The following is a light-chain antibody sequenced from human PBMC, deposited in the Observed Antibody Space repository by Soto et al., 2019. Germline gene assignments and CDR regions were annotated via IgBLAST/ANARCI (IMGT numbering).Light chain of an antibody. CDR1: QSVSSSY. CDR2: GAS. Sequence: EIVLTQSPGTLSLSPGERATLSCRASQSVSSSYLAWYQQKPGQAPRLLIYGASSRATGIPDRFSGSGSGTHVTLTISRLEPEDFAVYYCQQYGSSPPWTFGQGTKVEIK. CDR3: QQYGSSPPWT. J-gene: IGKJ1*01. V-gene: IGKV3-20*01.